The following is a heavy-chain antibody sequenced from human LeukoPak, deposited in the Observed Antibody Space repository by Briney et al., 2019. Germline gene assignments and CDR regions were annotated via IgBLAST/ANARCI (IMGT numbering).Heavy chain of an antibody. CDR1: GYTFTGYY. CDR2: INPNSGGT. V-gene: IGHV1-2*02. D-gene: IGHD3-10*01. CDR3: ARGAGRPMVRGVIISEYFQH. J-gene: IGHJ1*01. Sequence: ASVKVSCKASGYTFTGYYMHWVRQAPGQGLEWMGWINPNSGGTNYAQKFQGRVTMTRDTSISTAYMELSRLRSDDTAVYYCARGAGRPMVRGVIISEYFQHWGQGTLVTVSS.